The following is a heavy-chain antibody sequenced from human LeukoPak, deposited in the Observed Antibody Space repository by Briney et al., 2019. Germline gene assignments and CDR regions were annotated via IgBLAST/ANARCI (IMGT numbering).Heavy chain of an antibody. V-gene: IGHV4-59*01. CDR3: ARDLGY. J-gene: IGHJ4*02. CDR1: GGSISSYY. CDR2: IYYSGST. Sequence: SETLPLTCTVSGGSISSYYWSWIRQPPGKGLEWIGYIYYSGSTNYSPSLKSRVTISVDTSKNQFSLKLSSVTAADTAVYYCARDLGYWGQGTLVTVSS.